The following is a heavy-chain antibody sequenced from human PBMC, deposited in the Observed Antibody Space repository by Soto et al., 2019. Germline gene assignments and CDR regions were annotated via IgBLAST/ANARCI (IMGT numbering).Heavy chain of an antibody. CDR3: AKDPSPQPTTVVTPGWFDP. Sequence: QVQLQESGPGLVRPSQTLSLTCTVTGDSISSGGYYWSWIRQRPGEGLEWFGYIYYTGRTYYNPSLKSRVPKSVDTLKSQFSLELNSVTAADTAVYYCAKDPSPQPTTVVTPGWFDPWGQGTLVTVSS. CDR1: GDSISSGGYY. D-gene: IGHD4-17*01. J-gene: IGHJ5*02. V-gene: IGHV4-31*03. CDR2: IYYTGRT.